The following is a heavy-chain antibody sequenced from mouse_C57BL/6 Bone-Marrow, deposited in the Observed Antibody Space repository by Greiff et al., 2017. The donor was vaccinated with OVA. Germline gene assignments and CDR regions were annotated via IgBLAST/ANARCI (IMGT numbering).Heavy chain of an antibody. D-gene: IGHD4-1*01. CDR2: IDPSGSYT. CDR1: GYTFTSYW. Sequence: QVQLQQPGAELVKPGASVKLSCKASGYTFTSYWMQWVKQRPGQGLEWIGEIDPSGSYTNYNQKFKGKATLTVDTSSSTAYMQLSSLTSEDSAVXYCARLTGTYFDVWGTGTTVTVSS. J-gene: IGHJ1*03. CDR3: ARLTGTYFDV. V-gene: IGHV1-50*01.